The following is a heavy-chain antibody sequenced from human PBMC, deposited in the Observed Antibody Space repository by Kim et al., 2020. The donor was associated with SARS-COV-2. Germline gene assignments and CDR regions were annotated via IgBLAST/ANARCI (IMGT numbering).Heavy chain of an antibody. D-gene: IGHD2-15*01. V-gene: IGHV5-10-1*01. J-gene: IGHJ4*02. CDR3: ARYSDGSSDY. Sequence: YTNYSPSFQGHVTISADKSISTAYLQWSSLKASDTAMYYCARYSDGSSDYWGQGTLLTVSS. CDR2: YT.